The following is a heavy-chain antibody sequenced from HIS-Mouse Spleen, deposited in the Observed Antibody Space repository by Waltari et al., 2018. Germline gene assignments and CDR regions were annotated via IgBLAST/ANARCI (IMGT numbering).Heavy chain of an antibody. CDR1: GCTFSTCG. CDR2: ISSSSSTI. V-gene: IGHV3-48*01. D-gene: IGHD2-21*02. J-gene: IGHJ4*02. Sequence: EVQLVASGGGLVQPGGSLRLTCAAYGCTFSTCGMNGFRQAPGKGLEWVSYISSSSSTIYYADSVKGRFTISRDNAKNSLYLQMNSLRAEDTAVYYCARDRAGGDSRPFDYWGQGTLVTVSS. CDR3: ARDRAGGDSRPFDY.